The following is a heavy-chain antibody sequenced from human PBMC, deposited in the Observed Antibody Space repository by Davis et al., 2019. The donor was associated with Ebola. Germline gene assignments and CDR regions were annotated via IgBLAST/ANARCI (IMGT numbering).Heavy chain of an antibody. CDR2: ISAYNGNT. D-gene: IGHD2-2*01. CDR1: GYTFTSYA. CDR3: ARDEGNDCIRTGCYARLFDY. J-gene: IGHJ4*02. V-gene: IGHV1-18*04. Sequence: AASVKVSCKASGYTFTSYAITWVRQAPGQGLEWMGWISAYNGNTNYAQKLQGRVTMTTDTSTSTAYMELRSLRSDDTAVYYCARDEGNDCIRTGCYARLFDYWGQGTLVTVSS.